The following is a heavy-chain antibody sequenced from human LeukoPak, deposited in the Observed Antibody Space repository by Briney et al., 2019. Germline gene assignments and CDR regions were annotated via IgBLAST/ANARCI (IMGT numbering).Heavy chain of an antibody. CDR2: VSADGRTQ. CDR3: AKGQGFDP. V-gene: IGHV3-30*18. CDR1: GFTFRTYS. Sequence: PGRSLRLSCAASGFTFRTYSIHWVRQAPGKGLEWVTVVSADGRTQLYSDSVKGRFTISRDNSKNTLYLQMNSLRAEDTAVYYCAKGQGFDPWGQGTLVTVSS. J-gene: IGHJ5*02.